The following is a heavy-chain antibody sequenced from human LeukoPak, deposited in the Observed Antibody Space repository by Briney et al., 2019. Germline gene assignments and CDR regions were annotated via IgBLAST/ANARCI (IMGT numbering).Heavy chain of an antibody. J-gene: IGHJ5*02. D-gene: IGHD6-13*01. CDR3: ARSGIAAAPPT. CDR2: ISSSSSTI. V-gene: IGHV3-48*01. Sequence: GGSLRLSCAASGFTFSNYEMNWVRQAPGKGLEWVSYISSSSSTIYYADSVRGRFTISRDNARNSLYLQMNSLRAEDTAVYYCARSGIAAAPPTWGQGTLVTVSS. CDR1: GFTFSNYE.